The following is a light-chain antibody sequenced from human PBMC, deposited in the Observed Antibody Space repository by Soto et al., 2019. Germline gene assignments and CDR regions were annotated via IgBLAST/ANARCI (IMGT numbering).Light chain of an antibody. CDR3: TSYAGSDHFVV. CDR2: EVN. J-gene: IGLJ2*01. Sequence: QSALTQPPSASGSPGQSVTISCTGTSSDIGLYNYVSWYQQHPGKVPKLMIYEVNKRPSGVPDRFSGSKSGNTASLTVSGLQADDEADYYCTSYAGSDHFVVFCGGTKLTVL. CDR1: SSDIGLYNY. V-gene: IGLV2-8*01.